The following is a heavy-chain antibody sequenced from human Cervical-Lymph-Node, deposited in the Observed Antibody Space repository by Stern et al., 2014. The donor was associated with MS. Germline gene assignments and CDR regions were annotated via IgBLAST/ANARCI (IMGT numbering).Heavy chain of an antibody. J-gene: IGHJ4*02. D-gene: IGHD3-10*01. V-gene: IGHV4-39*01. Sequence: QVQLQESGPGLVKPSETLSLTCTVSGGSISSSSYYWGWIRQPPGKGLEWIGSIYYSGSTYYNPSLKSRVTISVDTSKNQFPLKRSSVTAADTAVYYCARQGGSGSYRYFDYWGQGTLVTVSS. CDR3: ARQGGSGSYRYFDY. CDR2: IYYSGST. CDR1: GGSISSSSYY.